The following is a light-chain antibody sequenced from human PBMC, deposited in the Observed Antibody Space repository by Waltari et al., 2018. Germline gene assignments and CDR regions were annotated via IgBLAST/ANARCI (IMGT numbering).Light chain of an antibody. CDR1: QSITNY. CDR2: AAS. V-gene: IGKV1-39*01. CDR3: QQSYSTPYT. Sequence: DIQITQSPSSLSAFVGDRVTITCRASQSITNYLNWYQEKPGKAPKLLIYAASGLQGGVPSRFSGSGSGTDFTLTISSLQAEDFATYYCQQSYSTPYTFGQGTKLEIK. J-gene: IGKJ2*01.